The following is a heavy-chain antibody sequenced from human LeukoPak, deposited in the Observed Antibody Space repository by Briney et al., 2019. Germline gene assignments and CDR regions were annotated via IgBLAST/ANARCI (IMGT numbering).Heavy chain of an antibody. CDR2: ITGSGGRT. V-gene: IGHV3-23*01. D-gene: IGHD6-13*01. J-gene: IGHJ6*02. CDR3: ARVPSSSWSLNGMDV. Sequence: PGGSLRLSCAASGLTFSNYAPSWVRQAPGKALEWVSSITGSGGRTYYADSVKGRFTISRDNAKNSLYLQMNSLRAEDTAVYYCARVPSSSWSLNGMDVWGQGTTVTVSS. CDR1: GLTFSNYA.